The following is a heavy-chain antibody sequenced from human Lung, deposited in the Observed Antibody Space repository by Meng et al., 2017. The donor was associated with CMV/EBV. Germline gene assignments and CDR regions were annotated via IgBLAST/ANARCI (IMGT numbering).Heavy chain of an antibody. CDR3: ARDNNCGPDD. CDR2: IHPHRGDT. CDR1: GYTFTAHY. J-gene: IGHJ4*02. V-gene: IGHV1-2*02. Sequence: SLKVSCKASGYTFTAHYFHWVRQAAGEGLEGMGWIHPHRGDTNYAQQFQGRVTLTRDTSINTGYMELTRLTSDDTAVYYCARDNNCGPDDWGQGTLVTVSS. D-gene: IGHD1-1*01.